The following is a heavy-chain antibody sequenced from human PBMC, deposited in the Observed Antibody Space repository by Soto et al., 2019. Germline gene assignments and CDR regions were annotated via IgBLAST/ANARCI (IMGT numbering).Heavy chain of an antibody. Sequence: VGSLRLSCAASGFTFSSYEMNWVRQAPGKGLEWVSYISSSGSTIYYTDSVKGRFTISRDNAKNSLYLQMNSLRAEDTAVYYCARWYSRYYYYYYGMDVWGQGTTVTVSS. CDR1: GFTFSSYE. CDR3: ARWYSRYYYYYYGMDV. V-gene: IGHV3-48*03. J-gene: IGHJ6*02. D-gene: IGHD1-26*01. CDR2: ISSSGSTI.